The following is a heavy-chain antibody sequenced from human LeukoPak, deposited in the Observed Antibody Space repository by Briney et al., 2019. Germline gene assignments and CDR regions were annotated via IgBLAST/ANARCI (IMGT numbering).Heavy chain of an antibody. J-gene: IGHJ3*01. CDR1: GFTFSSYW. Sequence: GGSLRLSCAASGFTFSSYWMHWVRQAPGKGLVWVSRINSDGSSTSYADSVKGRFTISRDNAENSLHLQMNSLGDEDTAVYYCARYFDRSGFYRDAFDVWGQGTMVTVSS. CDR2: INSDGSST. CDR3: ARYFDRSGFYRDAFDV. D-gene: IGHD3-22*01. V-gene: IGHV3-74*01.